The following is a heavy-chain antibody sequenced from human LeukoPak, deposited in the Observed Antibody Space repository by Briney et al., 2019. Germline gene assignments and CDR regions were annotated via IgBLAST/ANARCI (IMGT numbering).Heavy chain of an antibody. D-gene: IGHD2-2*02. J-gene: IGHJ4*02. CDR2: INSDGSST. CDR3: TRDAIQSWHFDY. CDR1: GFTFSSYW. V-gene: IGHV3-74*01. Sequence: GGSLRLSCAGSGFTFSSYWMHWVRQTPGKELMWVSRINSDGSSTSYADSVGGRFTISRDNAKNTLFLQMNSLGAEDTAVYYCTRDAIQSWHFDYWGQGILVTVSS.